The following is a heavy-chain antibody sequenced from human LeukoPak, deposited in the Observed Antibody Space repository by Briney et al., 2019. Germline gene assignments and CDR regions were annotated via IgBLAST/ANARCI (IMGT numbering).Heavy chain of an antibody. V-gene: IGHV3-23*01. D-gene: IGHD1-26*01. J-gene: IGHJ4*02. CDR3: AARSSGNPYF. Sequence: GGSLRLSCAASGFTFSSYAMSWVRQVPGKGLEWVSVISGSGDNTYYADSVKGRFTISRDNAENSLYLQMNSLRVEDTAVYYCAARSSGNPYFWGQGTLVTVSS. CDR2: ISGSGDNT. CDR1: GFTFSSYA.